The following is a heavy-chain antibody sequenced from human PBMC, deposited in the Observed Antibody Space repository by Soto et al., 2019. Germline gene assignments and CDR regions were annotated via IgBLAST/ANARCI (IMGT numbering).Heavy chain of an antibody. Sequence: LRLSCAASGFSFSISPMHWVRQAPGKGPEWVALISYDGTNKFYADSVKGRFTISRDNSKSTLYLQVDSLRPEDAAVYYCARDPKTSGGQHWAFNYFDSWGQGTLVTVS. CDR1: GFSFSISP. CDR3: ARDPKTSGGQHWAFNYFDS. V-gene: IGHV3-30-3*01. J-gene: IGHJ4*02. CDR2: ISYDGTNK. D-gene: IGHD7-27*01.